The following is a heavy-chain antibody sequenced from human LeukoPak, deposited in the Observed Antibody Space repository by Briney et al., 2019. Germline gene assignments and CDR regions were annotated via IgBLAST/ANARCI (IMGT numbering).Heavy chain of an antibody. CDR3: ARVLNVDTAAD. J-gene: IGHJ4*02. CDR2: IYYSGST. CDR1: GVSISSYY. D-gene: IGHD5-18*01. V-gene: IGHV4-59*01. Sequence: RPSETLSLTCTVSGVSISSYYWSWIRQPPGKGLEWIGYIYYSGSTNYIPSLKSRVTISVDTSKNQFSLKLSSVTAADTAVYYCARVLNVDTAADWGQGTLVTVSS.